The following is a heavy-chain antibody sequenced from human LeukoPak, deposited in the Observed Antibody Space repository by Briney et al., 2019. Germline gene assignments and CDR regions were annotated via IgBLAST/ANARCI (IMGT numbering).Heavy chain of an antibody. J-gene: IGHJ3*02. CDR1: GFTFNSYS. CDR2: ISSSSSYI. V-gene: IGHV3-21*01. D-gene: IGHD3-22*01. Sequence: GGSLRLSCAASGFTFNSYSMGWVRQAPGKGLEWVSSISSSSSYIYYADSVKGRFTISRDNAKNSLYLQMNSLRAEDTAVYYCARSNYYDSSGYYFDAFDIWGQGTMVTVSS. CDR3: ARSNYYDSSGYYFDAFDI.